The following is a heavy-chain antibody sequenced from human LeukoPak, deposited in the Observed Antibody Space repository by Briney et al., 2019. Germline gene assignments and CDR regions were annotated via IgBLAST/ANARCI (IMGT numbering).Heavy chain of an antibody. Sequence: PGGSLRLSCAASGFTVSSNYMSWVRQAPGKGLVWVSRIKSDGSSTDYADSVKGRFTISRDNAKDTLYLQMSSLRAEDTAVYYCARDHGNYYFDYWGQGALVTVSS. CDR1: GFTVSSNY. J-gene: IGHJ4*02. D-gene: IGHD1-7*01. CDR3: ARDHGNYYFDY. V-gene: IGHV3-74*01. CDR2: IKSDGSST.